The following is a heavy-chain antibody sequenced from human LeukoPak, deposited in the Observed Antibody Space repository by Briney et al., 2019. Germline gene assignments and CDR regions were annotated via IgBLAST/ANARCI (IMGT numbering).Heavy chain of an antibody. J-gene: IGHJ4*02. V-gene: IGHV3-64*01. CDR1: GFTFSSYA. D-gene: IGHD3-10*01. Sequence: GGSLRLTCAASGFTFSSYAMHWVRQAPGKGLEYVSAISSNGGSTYYANSVKGRFTISRGNSKNTLYLQMGSLRAEDMAVYYCARGTEGGEWFGIVGVLDYFDYWGQGTLVTVSS. CDR3: ARGTEGGEWFGIVGVLDYFDY. CDR2: ISSNGGST.